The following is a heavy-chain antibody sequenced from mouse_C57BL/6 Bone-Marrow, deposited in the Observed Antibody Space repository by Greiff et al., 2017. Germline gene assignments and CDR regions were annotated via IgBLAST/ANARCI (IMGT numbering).Heavy chain of an antibody. CDR2: INPSNGGT. Sequence: QVQLQQSGTELVKPGASVKLSCKASGYTFTSYWMHWVKQRPGQGLEWIGNINPSNGGTNYNEKFKSKATLTIDKSSSTAYMQLSSLTSEDSAVYYCARDYNGSSYNYAKDYWGQGTSVTVSS. CDR3: ARDYNGSSYNYAKDY. J-gene: IGHJ4*01. V-gene: IGHV1-53*01. D-gene: IGHD1-1*01. CDR1: GYTFTSYW.